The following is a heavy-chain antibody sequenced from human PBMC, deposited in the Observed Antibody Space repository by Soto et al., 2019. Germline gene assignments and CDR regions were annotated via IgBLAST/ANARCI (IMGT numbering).Heavy chain of an antibody. CDR1: GFTFSSYS. J-gene: IGHJ3*02. V-gene: IGHV3-21*01. CDR3: ARWYYYDSSGYYQPTYAFDI. CDR2: ISSSSSYI. D-gene: IGHD3-22*01. Sequence: EVQLVESGGGLVKPGGSLRLSCAASGFTFSSYSMNWVRQAPGKGLEWVSSISSSSSYIYYADSVKGRFTISRDNAKNSLCLQMNSLRAEGTAVYYCARWYYYDSSGYYQPTYAFDIWGQGTMVTVSS.